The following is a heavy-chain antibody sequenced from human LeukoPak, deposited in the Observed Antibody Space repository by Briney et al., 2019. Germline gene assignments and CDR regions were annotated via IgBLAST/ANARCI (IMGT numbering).Heavy chain of an antibody. V-gene: IGHV3-7*04. CDR1: GFSFSTYW. D-gene: IGHD2/OR15-2a*01. CDR3: ARGYCDKTDCYGAPDW. J-gene: IGHJ1*01. CDR2: IKADGDEK. Sequence: GGSLRLSCAPSGFSFSTYWMNWVRQAPNKGLEWVANIKADGDEKHYVHSVRGRFTISRDNATNQVFLQMNSLRVDDTAVYYCARGYCDKTDCYGAPDWWGQGTLVTVSS.